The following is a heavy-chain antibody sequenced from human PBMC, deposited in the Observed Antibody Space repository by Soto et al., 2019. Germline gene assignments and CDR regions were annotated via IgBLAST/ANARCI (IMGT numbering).Heavy chain of an antibody. CDR1: GFTLGNYW. Sequence: AGGSLRLSCAASGFTLGNYWMHWVRQAPGKGLVWVSRINDYGTTINYAESVEGRFIISRDDAKSEVYLQMNNLRAEGSAVYYCARGGLEPFDYWGQGALVTVSS. CDR3: ARGGLEPFDY. CDR2: INDYGTTI. V-gene: IGHV3-74*01. D-gene: IGHD1-1*01. J-gene: IGHJ4*02.